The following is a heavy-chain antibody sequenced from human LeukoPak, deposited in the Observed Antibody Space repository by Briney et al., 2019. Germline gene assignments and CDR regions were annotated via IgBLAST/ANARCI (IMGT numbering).Heavy chain of an antibody. V-gene: IGHV1-69*13. CDR3: ARWDLGYCSSTSCPHYYYYGMDV. CDR2: IIPIFGTA. D-gene: IGHD2-2*01. Sequence: SVKVSCKASGYTFTSYDISWVRQAPGQGLEWMGGIIPIFGTANYAQKFQGRVTITADESTSTAYMELSSLRSEDTAVYYCARWDLGYCSSTSCPHYYYYGMDVWGQGTTVTVSS. CDR1: GYTFTSYD. J-gene: IGHJ6*02.